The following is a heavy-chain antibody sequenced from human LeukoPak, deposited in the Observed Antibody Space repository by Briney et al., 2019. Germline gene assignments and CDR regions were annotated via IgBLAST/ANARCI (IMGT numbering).Heavy chain of an antibody. CDR1: GFALTSYS. CDR3: ARDGYTYGLDS. J-gene: IGHJ4*02. V-gene: IGHV3-48*01. D-gene: IGHD5-18*01. CDR2: LSAAGRTI. Sequence: GGSLRLSCAASGFALTSYSMNWVRQAPGKGLEWISYLSAAGRTIYYADSVQGRFSISRDTAKNTVSLQMGSLRADDTAVYYCARDGYTYGLDSWGQGVLVVVSS.